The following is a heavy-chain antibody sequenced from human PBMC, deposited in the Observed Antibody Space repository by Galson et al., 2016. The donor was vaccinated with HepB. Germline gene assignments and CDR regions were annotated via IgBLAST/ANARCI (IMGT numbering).Heavy chain of an antibody. V-gene: IGHV3-7*04. Sequence: SLRLSCAASGFTFKNYWMTWVRQAPGRGLEWVSNIKEDGSDKHYVDSVRGRFTISRDNAKNSVYLQLNSLRADDTAVYYCARDGDILNDFDCWGQGTLVTVSS. D-gene: IGHD1-1*01. CDR1: GFTFKNYW. CDR2: IKEDGSDK. J-gene: IGHJ4*02. CDR3: ARDGDILNDFDC.